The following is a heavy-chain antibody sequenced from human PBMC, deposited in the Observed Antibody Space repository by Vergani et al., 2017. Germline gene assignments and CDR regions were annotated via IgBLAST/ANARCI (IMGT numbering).Heavy chain of an antibody. CDR2: ISWNSGSI. D-gene: IGHD2-15*01. J-gene: IGHJ6*03. CDR1: GFTFDDYA. Sequence: VQLVESGGGVVQPGRSLRLSCAAYGFTFDDYAMHWVRQAPGKGLEWVSGISWNSGSIGYADSVKGRFTISRDNAKNSLYLQMNSLRAEDTALYYCAKSRSTHYYYYYMDVWGKGTTVTVSS. V-gene: IGHV3-9*01. CDR3: AKSRSTHYYYYYMDV.